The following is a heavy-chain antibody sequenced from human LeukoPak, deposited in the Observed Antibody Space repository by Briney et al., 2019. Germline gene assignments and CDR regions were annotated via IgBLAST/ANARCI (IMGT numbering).Heavy chain of an antibody. CDR2: INPSGGST. D-gene: IGHD4-23*01. V-gene: IGHV1-46*01. CDR1: GYTFTSYG. CDR3: ARFPLRRYYFDY. Sequence: ASVKVSCKASGYTFTSYGISWVRQAPGQGLEWMGIINPSGGSTSYAQKFQGRVTMTRDTSTSTVYMELSSLRSEDTAVYYCARFPLRRYYFDYWGQGTLVTVSS. J-gene: IGHJ4*02.